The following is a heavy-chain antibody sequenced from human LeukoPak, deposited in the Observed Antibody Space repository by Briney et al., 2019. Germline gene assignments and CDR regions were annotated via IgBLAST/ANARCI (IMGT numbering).Heavy chain of an antibody. J-gene: IGHJ4*02. CDR2: TNLHGTAV. D-gene: IGHD3-16*01. CDR1: GLSFSSYW. V-gene: IGHV3-74*01. Sequence: GGSLGLSCAVSGLSFSSYWMHWVRQAPGKGLVWVARTNLHGTAVDYADSVRGRFTISRDNAKNTLFLQMNSLRAEDTAVYYCASAFTYVRLGDHWGQGTLVTVSS. CDR3: ASAFTYVRLGDH.